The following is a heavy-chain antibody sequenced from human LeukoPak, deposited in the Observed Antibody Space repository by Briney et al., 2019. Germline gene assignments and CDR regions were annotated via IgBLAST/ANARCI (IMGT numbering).Heavy chain of an antibody. V-gene: IGHV1-18*01. CDR2: ISANSGKT. CDR3: ARPTSWGSSWYGGAYAFDI. J-gene: IGHJ3*02. D-gene: IGHD6-13*01. Sequence: GASVKVSCKASGFTFTSFGITWVRQAPGQGLEWVGWISANSGKTDYAQTLEGRVTMTTDTSTSTAYMELRSLRSDDTAVYYCARPTSWGSSWYGGAYAFDIWGQGTMVTVSS. CDR1: GFTFTSFG.